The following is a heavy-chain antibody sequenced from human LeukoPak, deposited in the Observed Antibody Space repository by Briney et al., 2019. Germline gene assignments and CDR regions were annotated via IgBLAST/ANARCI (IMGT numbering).Heavy chain of an antibody. CDR1: GFTFRSFV. Sequence: GGSLRLSCAASGFTFRSFVMHWVRQAPGKGLEWVAAISYEDGSNKYYADSVKGRFTISRDNSKYTVYLEMNSLRAEDTAVYYCARFGYSYGFDYWGQGTLVTVSS. CDR2: ISYEDGSNK. J-gene: IGHJ4*02. V-gene: IGHV3-30*04. D-gene: IGHD5-18*01. CDR3: ARFGYSYGFDY.